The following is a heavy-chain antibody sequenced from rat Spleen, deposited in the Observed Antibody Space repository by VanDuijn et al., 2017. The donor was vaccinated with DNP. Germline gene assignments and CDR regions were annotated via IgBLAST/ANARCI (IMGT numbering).Heavy chain of an antibody. J-gene: IGHJ1*01. CDR3: ARGENNYIYWYFDF. Sequence: EVHLVESDGGLVQPGRSLKLSCAASGFTFSDYYMAWVRQAPTKGLEWVASIRTGGGNTYYRDSVKGRFTISRDNAKNTQYLQMDSLRSEDTATYYCARGENNYIYWYFDFWGPGTMVTVSS. CDR1: GFTFSDYY. V-gene: IGHV5S13*01. D-gene: IGHD1-10*01. CDR2: IRTGGGNT.